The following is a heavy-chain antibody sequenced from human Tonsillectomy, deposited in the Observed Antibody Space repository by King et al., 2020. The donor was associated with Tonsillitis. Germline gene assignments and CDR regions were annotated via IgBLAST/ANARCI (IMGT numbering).Heavy chain of an antibody. CDR1: GFTFSSYE. Sequence: VQLVESGGGLVQPGGSLRLSCAASGFTFSSYEMNWVRQAPGKGLEWVSYISRSGSNIYYADSVKGRFTISRDNAKNSLYLQMNSLRAEDTAVYYCARESPTTVTTLFDYWGQGTLVTVSS. CDR2: ISRSGSNI. J-gene: IGHJ4*02. V-gene: IGHV3-48*03. D-gene: IGHD4-17*01. CDR3: ARESPTTVTTLFDY.